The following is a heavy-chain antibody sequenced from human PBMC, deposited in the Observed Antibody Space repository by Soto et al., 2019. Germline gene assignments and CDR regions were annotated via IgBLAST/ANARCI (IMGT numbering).Heavy chain of an antibody. CDR1: GASITSYY. V-gene: IGHV4-59*12. J-gene: IGHJ4*02. CDR2: IYYSGST. Sequence: PSETLSLTCTVSGASITSYYWSWIRQPPGKGLEWIAYIYYSGSTNYNPSLKSRVTISVDTSKNQFSLKLSSVTAADTAVYYCARVNTGTTFDYWGQGTLVTVSS. D-gene: IGHD1-7*01. CDR3: ARVNTGTTFDY.